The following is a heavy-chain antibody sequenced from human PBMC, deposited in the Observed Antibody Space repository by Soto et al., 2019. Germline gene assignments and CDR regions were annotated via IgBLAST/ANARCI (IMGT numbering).Heavy chain of an antibody. D-gene: IGHD4-4*01. Sequence: EASVKVSCKASGYIFSDFGITWVRQAPGQGLEWLGWISVDNGKAHYGQKFQGRVTMTTDTTTNTAYMDLQRLKSDDTAVYYCARVESRLDYSTTPFDSWGQGTLVTVSS. J-gene: IGHJ4*02. CDR2: ISVDNGKA. V-gene: IGHV1-18*01. CDR1: GYIFSDFG. CDR3: ARVESRLDYSTTPFDS.